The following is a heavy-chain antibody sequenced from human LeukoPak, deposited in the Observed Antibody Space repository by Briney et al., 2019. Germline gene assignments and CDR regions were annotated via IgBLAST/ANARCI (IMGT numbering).Heavy chain of an antibody. Sequence: GGSLRLSCAASGFTFSSYAMSWVRQAPGKGLEWVSAISGSGGSTYYADSVKGRLTIPRDNSKNTLYLQMNSLRAEDTAVYYCAKWVDYGDFSSWFDPWGQGTLVTVSS. CDR3: AKWVDYGDFSSWFDP. J-gene: IGHJ5*02. CDR1: GFTFSSYA. CDR2: ISGSGGST. D-gene: IGHD4-17*01. V-gene: IGHV3-23*01.